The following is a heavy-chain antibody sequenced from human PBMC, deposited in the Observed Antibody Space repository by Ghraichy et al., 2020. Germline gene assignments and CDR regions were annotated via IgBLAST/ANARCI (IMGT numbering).Heavy chain of an antibody. D-gene: IGHD6-19*01. CDR2: ISAYNGNT. Sequence: ASVKVSCKASGYTFTSYGISWVRQAPGQGLEWMGWISAYNGNTNYAQKLQGRVTMTTDTSTSTAYMELRSLRSDDTAVYYCARGVVWGSSGWYEAATDFDYWGQGTLVTVSS. CDR1: GYTFTSYG. J-gene: IGHJ4*02. V-gene: IGHV1-18*01. CDR3: ARGVVWGSSGWYEAATDFDY.